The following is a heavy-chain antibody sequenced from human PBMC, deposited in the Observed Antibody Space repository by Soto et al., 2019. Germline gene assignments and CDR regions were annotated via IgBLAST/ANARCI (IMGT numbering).Heavy chain of an antibody. D-gene: IGHD3-22*01. CDR2: IYYNGRT. Sequence: SETLSLTCTVSGGSISDYNWSWIRQPPGRGLEWIGYIYYNGRTNHNPSLNSRVTISRDTSKNWISLNLRSVTAADTAVYYCATMNYFDATDYFDSWGQGTLVTVS. CDR3: ATMNYFDATDYFDS. V-gene: IGHV4-59*01. J-gene: IGHJ4*02. CDR1: GGSISDYN.